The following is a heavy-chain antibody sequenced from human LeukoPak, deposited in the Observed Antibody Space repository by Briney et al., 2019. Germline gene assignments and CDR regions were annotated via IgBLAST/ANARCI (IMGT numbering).Heavy chain of an antibody. CDR3: ASLLWFGELLYDY. Sequence: ASVKVSCKASGYTFTSYYMHWVRQAPGQGLEWMGIINPSGGSTSYAQKLQGRVTMTTDTSTSTAYMELRSLRSDDTAVYYCASLLWFGELLYDYWGQGTLVTVSS. CDR2: INPSGGST. J-gene: IGHJ4*02. CDR1: GYTFTSYY. D-gene: IGHD3-10*01. V-gene: IGHV1-46*01.